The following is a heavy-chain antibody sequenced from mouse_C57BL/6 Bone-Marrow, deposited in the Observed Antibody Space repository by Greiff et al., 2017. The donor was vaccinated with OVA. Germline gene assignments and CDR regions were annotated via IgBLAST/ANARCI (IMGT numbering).Heavy chain of an antibody. CDR3: ARCGNYENFDY. Sequence: QVQLQQPGAELVRPGSSVKLSCKASGYTFTSYWMDWVKQRPGQGLEWIGNIYPSDSETHYNQKFKDKATLTVDKSSSTAYMQLSSLTSEDSAVYYCARCGNYENFDYWGQGTTLTVSS. V-gene: IGHV1-61*01. D-gene: IGHD2-1*01. CDR1: GYTFTSYW. J-gene: IGHJ2*01. CDR2: IYPSDSET.